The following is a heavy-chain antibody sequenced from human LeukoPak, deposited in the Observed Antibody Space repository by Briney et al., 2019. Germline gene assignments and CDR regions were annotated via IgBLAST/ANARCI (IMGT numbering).Heavy chain of an antibody. D-gene: IGHD6-13*01. CDR3: AKDDRIAAPGTFDY. V-gene: IGHV3-21*04. CDR1: GFTFSSYG. Sequence: NSGGSLRLSCAASGFTFSSYGMNWVRQAPGKGLEWVSSIRSSSTYIYYADSVKGRFIISRDNSKNTLYLQMNSLRAEDTAVYYCAKDDRIAAPGTFDYWGQGTLVTVSS. CDR2: IRSSSTYI. J-gene: IGHJ4*02.